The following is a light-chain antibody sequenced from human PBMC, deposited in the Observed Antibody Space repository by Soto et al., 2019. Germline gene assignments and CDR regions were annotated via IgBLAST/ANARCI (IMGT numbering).Light chain of an antibody. CDR3: QAWDSNNVV. J-gene: IGLJ2*01. V-gene: IGLV3-1*01. CDR2: QDN. CDR1: KLGQKY. Sequence: SYELTQPPSVSVSPGQTASITCSVDKLGQKYACWYQQKPGQSPVLVIYQDNKRPSGIPERFSGSNSGNTATLTISGTQAMDEADYYCQAWDSNNVVFGGGTKLTVL.